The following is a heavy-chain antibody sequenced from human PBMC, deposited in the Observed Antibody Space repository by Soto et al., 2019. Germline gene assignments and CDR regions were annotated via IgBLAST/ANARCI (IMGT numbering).Heavy chain of an antibody. CDR3: AKDQTDVTLFDY. CDR2: ISGRGVDT. J-gene: IGHJ4*02. D-gene: IGHD2-21*02. Sequence: GGSLRLSCAASGFSFSSLAMSWVRQAPGKGLEWVSSISGRGVDTLYANSVKGRFTISRDNSRNALYLQVNSLRAEDTAVYYCAKDQTDVTLFDYWGQGTLVTVSS. CDR1: GFSFSSLA. V-gene: IGHV3-23*01.